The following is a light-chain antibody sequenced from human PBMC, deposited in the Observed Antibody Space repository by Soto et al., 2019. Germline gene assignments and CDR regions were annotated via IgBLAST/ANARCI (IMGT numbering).Light chain of an antibody. CDR1: QGVSRK. J-gene: IGKJ4*01. Sequence: DIVMTQSPATLSVAPGERVTFSCRASQGVSRKLAWYQHKPGQAPRLLISGASTWPTGIPTRFSGSGSGSECTLTISSLQSEDCAIYYCQQYHTWPSTFGGGTKVDIK. CDR2: GAS. V-gene: IGKV3-15*01. CDR3: QQYHTWPST.